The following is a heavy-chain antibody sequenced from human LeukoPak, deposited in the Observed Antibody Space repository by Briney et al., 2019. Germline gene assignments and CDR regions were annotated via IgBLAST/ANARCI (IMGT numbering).Heavy chain of an antibody. CDR3: ARSPRAPPYLDFDY. Sequence: ETLSLTCTVSGGSISSYYWSWIRQPAGKGLEWIGRIYTSGSTNYNPSLKSRVTISVDTSKNQFSLKLSSVTAADTAVYYCARSPRAPPYLDFDYWGQGTLVTVSS. D-gene: IGHD3-16*01. V-gene: IGHV4-4*07. J-gene: IGHJ4*02. CDR2: IYTSGST. CDR1: GGSISSYY.